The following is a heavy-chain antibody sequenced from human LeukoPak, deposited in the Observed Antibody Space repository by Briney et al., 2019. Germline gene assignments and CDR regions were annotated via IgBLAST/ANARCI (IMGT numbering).Heavy chain of an antibody. J-gene: IGHJ4*02. Sequence: GGSLRLSCAASGFTFSNYGMHWVRQAPGKGLEWVSAMSSTSGHKYYADSVKGRFTISRDNAKNSLYLQMNSLRAEDTAVYYCPRSIAVTLPDYWGQGTLVTVSS. CDR3: PRSIAVTLPDY. V-gene: IGHV3-21*01. CDR2: MSSTSGHK. D-gene: IGHD6-19*01. CDR1: GFTFSNYG.